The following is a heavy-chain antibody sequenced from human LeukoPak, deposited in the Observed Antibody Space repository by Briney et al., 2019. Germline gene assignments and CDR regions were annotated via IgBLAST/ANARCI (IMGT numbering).Heavy chain of an antibody. CDR2: ISSSSSTI. CDR3: ARGSAIDY. J-gene: IGHJ4*02. CDR1: GFTFSSYS. Sequence: GGSLRPSCAASGFTFSSYSMNWVRQAPGKGLEWVSYISSSSSTIYYADSVKGRFTISRDNAKNSLYLQMNSLRAEDTAVYYCARGSAIDYWGQGTLVTVSS. V-gene: IGHV3-48*01.